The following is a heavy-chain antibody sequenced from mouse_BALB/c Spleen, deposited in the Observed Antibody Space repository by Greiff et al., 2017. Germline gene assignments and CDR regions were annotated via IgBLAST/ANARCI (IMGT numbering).Heavy chain of an antibody. CDR2: IWAGGST. D-gene: IGHD2-1*01. Sequence: VKLQESGPGLVAPSQSLSITCTVSGFSLTSYGVHWVRQPPGKGLEWLGVIWAGGSTNYNSALMSRLSISKDNSKSQVFLKMNSLQTDDTAMYYCARAYGTPMDYWGQGTSVTVSS. J-gene: IGHJ4*01. CDR3: ARAYGTPMDY. V-gene: IGHV2-9*02. CDR1: GFSLTSYG.